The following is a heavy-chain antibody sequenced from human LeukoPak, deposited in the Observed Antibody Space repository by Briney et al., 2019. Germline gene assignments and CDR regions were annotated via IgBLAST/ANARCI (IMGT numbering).Heavy chain of an antibody. CDR1: GFTFSSYT. CDR2: ISSSRSYI. Sequence: GGSLRRSCAASGFTFSSYTMNWVRQAPGKGLEWVSSISSSRSYIFYADSVKGRFTISRDNAKNSLYLQMNSLRAEDTAVYYCARSPSPGDPIYCWGQGTLVTVSS. J-gene: IGHJ4*02. V-gene: IGHV3-21*01. CDR3: ARSPSPGDPIYC. D-gene: IGHD2-21*01.